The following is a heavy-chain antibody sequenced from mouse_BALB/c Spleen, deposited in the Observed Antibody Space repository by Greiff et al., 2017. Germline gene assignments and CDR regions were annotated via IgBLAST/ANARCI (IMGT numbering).Heavy chain of an antibody. CDR3: TRTSSTMITPFAY. Sequence: LQQPGSELVRPGASVKLSCKASGYTFTSYWMHWVKQRPGQGLEWIGNIYPGSGSTNYDEKFKSKATLTVDTSSSTAYMQLSSLTSEDSAVYYCTRTSSTMITPFAYWGQGTLVTVSA. D-gene: IGHD2-4*01. CDR2: IYPGSGST. V-gene: IGHV1S22*01. J-gene: IGHJ3*01. CDR1: GYTFTSYW.